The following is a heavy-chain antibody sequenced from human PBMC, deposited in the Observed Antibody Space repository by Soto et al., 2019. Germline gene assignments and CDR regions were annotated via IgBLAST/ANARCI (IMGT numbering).Heavy chain of an antibody. J-gene: IGHJ4*02. CDR3: GRGSSATTVAY. Sequence: QVQLVQSGAEVKKPGSSVKVSCKASGGTVSNSAISWLRQAPGQGLEWMGGIIPIFGPAIYARKFRGRVTITADKSTSTAYMELSTVRSEDTAVYYCGRGSSATTVAYGGQGPLFTVSS. V-gene: IGHV1-69*06. CDR1: GGTVSNSA. CDR2: IIPIFGPA. D-gene: IGHD4-17*01.